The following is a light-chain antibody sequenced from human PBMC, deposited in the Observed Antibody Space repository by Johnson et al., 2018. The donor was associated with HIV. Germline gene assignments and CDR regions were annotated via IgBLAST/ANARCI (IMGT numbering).Light chain of an antibody. CDR2: DNN. J-gene: IGLJ1*01. V-gene: IGLV1-51*01. CDR3: GTWDSSLYVFV. Sequence: QLVLTQPPSVSAAPGQKVTISCSGSSSNIGNNYVSWYQQLPGTAPKLLIYDNNKRPSGIPDRFSGSKSGTSATLGITGLQTGDEADYYCGTWDSSLYVFVFGSGTQVTVL. CDR1: SSNIGNNY.